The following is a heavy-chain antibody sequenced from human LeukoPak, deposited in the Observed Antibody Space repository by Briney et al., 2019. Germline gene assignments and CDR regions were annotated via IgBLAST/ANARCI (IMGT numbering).Heavy chain of an antibody. J-gene: IGHJ5*02. V-gene: IGHV3-33*08. Sequence: SGGSLRLSCAASGFTFSGFAMSWVRRTPGKGLEWVAVIWYDGSEKYYADSVKGRFTISRDNSKNTLFLQMSSLTAEDTAVYYCARWSCDHWGQGTLVTVSS. CDR2: IWYDGSEK. CDR1: GFTFSGFA. CDR3: ARWSCDH.